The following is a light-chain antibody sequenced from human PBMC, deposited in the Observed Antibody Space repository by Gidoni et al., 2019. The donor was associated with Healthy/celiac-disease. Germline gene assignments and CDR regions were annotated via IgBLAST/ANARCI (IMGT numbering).Light chain of an antibody. Sequence: DIQMTPSPSTLAASVGDRVTITCRSSQRISSWLAWYQQKPGKAPKLLIYDASSLESGVPSRFSGSGSGTKFTLTIISLQPDDFATYYFQQYNSYAGTFGQGTKVEIK. V-gene: IGKV1-5*01. CDR2: DAS. CDR3: QQYNSYAGT. CDR1: QRISSW. J-gene: IGKJ1*01.